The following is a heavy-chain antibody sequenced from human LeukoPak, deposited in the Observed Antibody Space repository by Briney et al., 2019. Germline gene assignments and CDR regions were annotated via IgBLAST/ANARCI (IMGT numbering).Heavy chain of an antibody. CDR2: ISGSGGST. V-gene: IGHV3-23*01. Sequence: GGSLRLSCAASGFTFSNYAMSWVRQAPGKGLEWVSGISGSGGSTYYADSVKGRFTISRDNSKNTLYLQMNSLRVEDTAVYYCAKEPGYGSGSHYTYFDYWGQGNLVTVSS. CDR3: AKEPGYGSGSHYTYFDY. J-gene: IGHJ4*02. CDR1: GFTFSNYA. D-gene: IGHD3-10*01.